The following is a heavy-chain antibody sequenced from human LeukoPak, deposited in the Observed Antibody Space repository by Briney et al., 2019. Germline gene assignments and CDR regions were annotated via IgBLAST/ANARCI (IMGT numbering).Heavy chain of an antibody. D-gene: IGHD3-3*02. V-gene: IGHV4-4*07. Sequence: SETLSLTCTVSGGSISSYYWSWIRQPAGKGLEWIGRIYTSGSTNYNPSLKSRVTMSVDTSKNQFSLKLSSVTAADTAVYYCARVRSHSWSGYYIDYWGQGTLVTVSS. CDR2: IYTSGST. J-gene: IGHJ4*02. CDR3: ARVRSHSWSGYYIDY. CDR1: GGSISSYY.